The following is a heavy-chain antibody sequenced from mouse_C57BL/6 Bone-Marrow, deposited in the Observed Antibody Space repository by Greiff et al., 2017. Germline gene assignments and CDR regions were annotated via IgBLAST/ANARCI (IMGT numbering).Heavy chain of an antibody. CDR1: GFTFSSYG. CDR3: ARHRAPYFDY. CDR2: ISSGGSYT. Sequence: VQLKESGGDLVKPGGSLKLSCAASGFTFSSYGMSWVRQTPDKRLEWVATISSGGSYTYYPDSVKGRFTISRDNAKNTLYLQMSSLKSEDTAMYYCARHRAPYFDYWGQGTTLTVSS. V-gene: IGHV5-6*01. D-gene: IGHD3-3*01. J-gene: IGHJ2*01.